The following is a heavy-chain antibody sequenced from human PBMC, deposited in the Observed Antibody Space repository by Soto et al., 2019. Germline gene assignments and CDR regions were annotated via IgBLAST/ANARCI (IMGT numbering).Heavy chain of an antibody. CDR1: GGSISRSSYY. CDR3: ARHDYCGFGL. Sequence: SETLSLTCTVSGGSISRSSYYWGWIRQPPGKGLEWIGSIYYSGSTYYNPSLKSRVTISVDTSKNQFSLKLSSVTAADTAVYYCARHDYCGFGLWGQGTLVTVSS. V-gene: IGHV4-39*01. J-gene: IGHJ4*02. CDR2: IYYSGST. D-gene: IGHD4-17*01.